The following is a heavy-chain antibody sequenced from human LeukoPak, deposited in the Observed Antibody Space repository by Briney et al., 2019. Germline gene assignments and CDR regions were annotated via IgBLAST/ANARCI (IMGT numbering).Heavy chain of an antibody. J-gene: IGHJ3*02. V-gene: IGHV3-23*01. CDR2: LSDSGGST. Sequence: PGGSLRPSCAAFGFTFNNYAMSWVRQAPGKGLEWVSSLSDSGGSTNYADSVKGRFTISRDNSKITLYLQMNSLRAEDMAVYYCAKDRRGSYTRPDDGFDIWGHGTMVTVSS. D-gene: IGHD1-26*01. CDR1: GFTFNNYA. CDR3: AKDRRGSYTRPDDGFDI.